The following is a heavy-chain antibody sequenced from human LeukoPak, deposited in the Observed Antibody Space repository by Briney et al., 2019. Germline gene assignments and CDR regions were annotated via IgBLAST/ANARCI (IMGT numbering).Heavy chain of an antibody. CDR3: ARDPYGSGSYYKGWFDP. Sequence: TGGSLRLSCAASGFTFSSYSMNWARQAPGKGLEWVSSISSSSSYIYYADSVKGRFTISRDNAKNSLYLQMNSLRAEDTAVYYCARDPYGSGSYYKGWFDPWGQGTLVTVSS. J-gene: IGHJ5*02. V-gene: IGHV3-21*01. CDR2: ISSSSSYI. CDR1: GFTFSSYS. D-gene: IGHD3-10*01.